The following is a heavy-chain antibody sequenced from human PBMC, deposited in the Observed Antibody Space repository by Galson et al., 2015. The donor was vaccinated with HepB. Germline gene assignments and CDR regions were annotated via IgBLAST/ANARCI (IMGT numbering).Heavy chain of an antibody. Sequence: CAISGDSVSSNSSLWNWIRQSPSRGLEWLGRTYYRSKWTNDYAVSVKSRISVTSDTSKNHFSLQLNSVTPEDTAVYFCARVLRLRKGYKSPFDYWGQGTLVTVSS. D-gene: IGHD5-24*01. J-gene: IGHJ4*02. V-gene: IGHV6-1*01. CDR3: ARVLRLRKGYKSPFDY. CDR2: TYYRSKWTN. CDR1: GDSVSSNSSL.